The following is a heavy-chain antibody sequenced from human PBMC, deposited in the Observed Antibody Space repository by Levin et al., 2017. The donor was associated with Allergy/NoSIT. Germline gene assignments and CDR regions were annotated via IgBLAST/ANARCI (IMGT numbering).Heavy chain of an antibody. CDR2: IYHSGSA. V-gene: IGHV4-4*02. CDR1: GGSITSTNW. Sequence: SETLSLTCAVSGGSITSTNWWSWVRQSPGKGLEWIGEIYHSGSANFNPSLKSRVTISVDKTNNQFSLNLSSMSAADTAVYYCARKVWASQRQIDYWGQGTLVTVSS. D-gene: IGHD7-27*01. CDR3: ARKVWASQRQIDY. J-gene: IGHJ4*02.